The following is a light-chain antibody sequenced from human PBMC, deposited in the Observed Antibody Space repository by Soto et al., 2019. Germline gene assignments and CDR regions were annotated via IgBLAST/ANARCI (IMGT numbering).Light chain of an antibody. CDR3: QHYYNAHIP. V-gene: IGKV4-1*01. CDR2: WAS. CDR1: QSIFSSSNSKNF. Sequence: DIVMTQSPDSLAVSLGERASINCKSSQSIFSSSNSKNFLGWYQQKPGQPPRLLIYWASTRDSGVPDRFSGSGSGADFTLTISSLQAEDGAVYYFQHYYNAHIPFGRGTRLEVK. J-gene: IGKJ5*01.